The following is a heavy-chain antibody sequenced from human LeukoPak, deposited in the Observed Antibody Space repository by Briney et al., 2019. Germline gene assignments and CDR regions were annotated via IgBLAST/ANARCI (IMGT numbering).Heavy chain of an antibody. J-gene: IGHJ5*02. CDR1: GYTSTSYG. V-gene: IGHV1-18*01. CDR2: ISAYNGNA. D-gene: IGHD5-24*01. CDR3: ARDGERWLWDL. Sequence: GASVKVSCKASGYTSTSYGISWVRQAPGQGLEWMGWISAYNGNANYAQKLQGRVTMSTDTSTSTAYMELRSLRSDDTAVYYCARDGERWLWDLWGQGTLVTVSS.